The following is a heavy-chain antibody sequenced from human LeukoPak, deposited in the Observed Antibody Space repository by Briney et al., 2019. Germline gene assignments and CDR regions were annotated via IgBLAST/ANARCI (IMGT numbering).Heavy chain of an antibody. CDR3: ARDPGYYSAMDL. CDR2: TYYRAKWYY. CDR1: GDSVSSNTAA. J-gene: IGHJ6*02. Sequence: SQTLSLTCAISGDSVSSNTAAWNWVRQSPARGLEWLGRTYYRAKWYYGYAVFVRRRITITPGTSKNLFSLQLTSVTPEDTAVYYCARDPGYYSAMDLWGQGTTVTVSS. D-gene: IGHD2-15*01. V-gene: IGHV6-1*01.